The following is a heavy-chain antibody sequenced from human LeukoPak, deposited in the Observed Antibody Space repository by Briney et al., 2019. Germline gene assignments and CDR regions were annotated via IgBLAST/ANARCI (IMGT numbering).Heavy chain of an antibody. J-gene: IGHJ4*02. D-gene: IGHD2-15*01. Sequence: SCKASGGTFSSYAMHWVRQAPGKGLEWVAVISYDGSNKYYADSVKGRFTISRDNSKSTLYLQMNSLRAEDTAVYYCARDRVVVVAAHYFDYWGQGTLVTVSS. CDR1: GGTFSSYA. V-gene: IGHV3-30-3*01. CDR3: ARDRVVVVAAHYFDY. CDR2: ISYDGSNK.